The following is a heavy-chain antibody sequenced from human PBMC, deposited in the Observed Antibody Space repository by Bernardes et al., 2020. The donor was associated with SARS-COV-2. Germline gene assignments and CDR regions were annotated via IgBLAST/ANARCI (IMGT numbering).Heavy chain of an antibody. Sequence: SEPLSLTCAVYGGSFSGYYWSWIRQPPGKGLEWIGEINHSGSTNYNPSLKSRVTISVDTSKNQFSLKLSSMTAADTAVYYCARGLTTLDIVVVVAFGSNWFDPWGQGTLVTVSS. J-gene: IGHJ5*02. V-gene: IGHV4-34*01. D-gene: IGHD2-15*01. CDR1: GGSFSGYY. CDR2: INHSGST. CDR3: ARGLTTLDIVVVVAFGSNWFDP.